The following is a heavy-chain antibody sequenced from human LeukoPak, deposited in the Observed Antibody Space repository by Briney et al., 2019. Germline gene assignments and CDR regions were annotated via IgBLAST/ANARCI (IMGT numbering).Heavy chain of an antibody. CDR2: INHSGST. J-gene: IGHJ5*02. CDR3: ARDRLGGDRPLNWFDP. D-gene: IGHD2-21*02. Sequence: PSETLSLTCAVYGGSFSGYYWSWIRQPPGKRLEWIGEINHSGSTNYNPSLKSRVTISVDTSKNQFSLKLSSVTAADTAVYYCARDRLGGDRPLNWFDPWGQGTLVTVSS. CDR1: GGSFSGYY. V-gene: IGHV4-34*01.